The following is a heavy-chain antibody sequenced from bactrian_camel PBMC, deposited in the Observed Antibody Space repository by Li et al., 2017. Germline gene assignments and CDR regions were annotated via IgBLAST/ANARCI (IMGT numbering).Heavy chain of an antibody. CDR2: IHARSGRS. V-gene: IGHV3S63*01. CDR3: AADRPSLAFRTWSCGGRTDFDY. CDR1: GYATGHYC. Sequence: HVQLVESGGGSVQDGGSLKLSCVASGYATGHYCIGWFRLSPGKEREEVAHIHARSGRSYVGDSVKGRFTISQDNAKNTVDLQMNSLKPEDTAMYYCAADRPSLAFRTWSCGGRTDFDYWGQGTQVTVS. J-gene: IGHJ6*01.